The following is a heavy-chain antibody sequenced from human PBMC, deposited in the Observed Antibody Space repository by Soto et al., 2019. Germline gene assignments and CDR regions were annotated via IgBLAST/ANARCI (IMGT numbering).Heavy chain of an antibody. D-gene: IGHD5-12*01. V-gene: IGHV3-74*01. CDR2: INSDGSST. Sequence: GGSLRLSCAASGFTFSSYWMHWVRQAPGKGLVWVSRINSDGSSTSYADSVKGRFTISRDNAKNTLYLQMNSLRAEDTAVYYCARAGYSGYDFDFYYYYYYYMDVWGKGTTVTVSS. CDR1: GFTFSSYW. CDR3: ARAGYSGYDFDFYYYYYYYMDV. J-gene: IGHJ6*03.